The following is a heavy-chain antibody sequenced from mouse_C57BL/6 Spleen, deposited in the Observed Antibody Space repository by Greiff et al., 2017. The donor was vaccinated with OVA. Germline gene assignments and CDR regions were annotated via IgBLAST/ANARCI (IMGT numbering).Heavy chain of an antibody. Sequence: EVHLVESGGGLVKPGGSLKLSCAASGLTFSDYGMHWVRQAPEKGLEWVAYISSGSSTIYYADTVKGRFTISRDNAKNTLFLQMTSLRSEDTAMYYCAKALALYAMDYWGQGTSVTVSS. CDR2: ISSGSSTI. V-gene: IGHV5-17*01. CDR1: GLTFSDYG. J-gene: IGHJ4*01. CDR3: AKALALYAMDY.